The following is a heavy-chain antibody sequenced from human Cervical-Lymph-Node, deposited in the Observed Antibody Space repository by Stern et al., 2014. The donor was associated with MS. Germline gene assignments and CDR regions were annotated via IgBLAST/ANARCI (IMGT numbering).Heavy chain of an antibody. D-gene: IGHD1-26*01. J-gene: IGHJ4*02. CDR1: ENTFIGYY. Sequence: QMQLVQSGAEVKKPGASVKVTCKTSENTFIGYYIHWVRQAPGQGLEWMGWINPNSGATNYAQRFQDRVSLTSDTSNSLAYMELDRLTSGDTAVYYCARISLGSGIDYWGQGSLVTVSS. V-gene: IGHV1-2*02. CDR3: ARISLGSGIDY. CDR2: INPNSGAT.